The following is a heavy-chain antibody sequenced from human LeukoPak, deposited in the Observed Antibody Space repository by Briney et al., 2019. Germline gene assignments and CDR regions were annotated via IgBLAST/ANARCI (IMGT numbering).Heavy chain of an antibody. D-gene: IGHD3-10*01. Sequence: GGSLRLSCVASGFTFRTYAMNWVRQAPGKGLEWVSYIGSSSSPIYYADSVKGRFTISRDNAKNALYLQMNSLRAEDTAVYYCARGGEYYFDYWGQGTLVTVSS. CDR2: IGSSSSPI. V-gene: IGHV3-48*01. CDR1: GFTFRTYA. J-gene: IGHJ4*02. CDR3: ARGGEYYFDY.